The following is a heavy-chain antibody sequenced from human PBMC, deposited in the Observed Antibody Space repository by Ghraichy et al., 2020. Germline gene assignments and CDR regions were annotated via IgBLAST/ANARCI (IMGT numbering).Heavy chain of an antibody. Sequence: GESLNISCAASGFTFSSYAMSWVRQAPGKGLEWVSAISGSGGSTYYADSVKGRITISRDNSKNTLYLQMNSLRAEDTAVYYCAKGAPHYDFWSGYYTDYYYYYGMDVWGQGTTVTVSS. D-gene: IGHD3-3*01. V-gene: IGHV3-23*01. CDR1: GFTFSSYA. CDR3: AKGAPHYDFWSGYYTDYYYYYGMDV. J-gene: IGHJ6*02. CDR2: ISGSGGST.